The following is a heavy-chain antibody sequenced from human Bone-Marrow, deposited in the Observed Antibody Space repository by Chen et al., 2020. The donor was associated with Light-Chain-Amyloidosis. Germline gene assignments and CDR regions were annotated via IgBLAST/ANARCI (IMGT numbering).Heavy chain of an antibody. CDR1: GFTFDDYA. D-gene: IGHD6-6*01. V-gene: IGHV3-9*01. Sequence: VQLVESGGGLVQPGGSLRLSCAASGFTFDDYAMHWVRQPPGKGLEWVSSISWNSGSIDYADSVKGRFTISRDNAKNSLYLQMNTLRTEDTALYYCARGTIRPQKLALYYYYGMDVWGQGTTVTVSS. J-gene: IGHJ6*02. CDR2: ISWNSGSI. CDR3: ARGTIRPQKLALYYYYGMDV.